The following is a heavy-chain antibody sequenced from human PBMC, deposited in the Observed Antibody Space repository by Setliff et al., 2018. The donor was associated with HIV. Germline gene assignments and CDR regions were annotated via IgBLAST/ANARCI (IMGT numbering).Heavy chain of an antibody. D-gene: IGHD3-16*01. Sequence: SETLSLTCSISGGSISNYYWVWIRQSPGKGLEWIGHIHYGGGTYYNPSLESRVSMSVDVSTNQFSLRLTSVTAADTAVYYCVRERRWLQEYYYYMDVWGNGTTVTVSS. V-gene: IGHV4-59*12. CDR1: GGSISNYY. J-gene: IGHJ6*04. CDR2: IHYGGGT. CDR3: VRERRWLQEYYYYMDV.